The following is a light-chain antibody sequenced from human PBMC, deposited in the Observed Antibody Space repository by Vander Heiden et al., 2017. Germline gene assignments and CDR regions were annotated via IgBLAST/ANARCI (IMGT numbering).Light chain of an antibody. Sequence: DIVMTQSPDTMAVSMGERATINCKSSQSLLSNSNNKNYLTWYQQKPGQPPRLLISWASTRESRVPDRFSGSGSGTDFTLTISSLQAEDVAVYYCQQCDTIPGTFGQGTKVEIK. CDR3: QQCDTIPGT. J-gene: IGKJ1*01. V-gene: IGKV4-1*01. CDR2: WAS. CDR1: QSLLSNSNNKNY.